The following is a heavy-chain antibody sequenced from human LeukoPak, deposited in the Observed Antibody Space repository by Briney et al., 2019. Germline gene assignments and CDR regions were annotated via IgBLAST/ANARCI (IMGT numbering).Heavy chain of an antibody. Sequence: ASVKVSCKASGGTFSSYAISWVRQAPGQGLEWMGGIIPIFGTANYAQKFQGRVTITADESTSTAYMEMSSLRSEDTAVYYCATFWSGYYLGSAFDIWGQGTMVTVSS. J-gene: IGHJ3*02. CDR3: ATFWSGYYLGSAFDI. V-gene: IGHV1-69*01. CDR1: GGTFSSYA. D-gene: IGHD3-3*01. CDR2: IIPIFGTA.